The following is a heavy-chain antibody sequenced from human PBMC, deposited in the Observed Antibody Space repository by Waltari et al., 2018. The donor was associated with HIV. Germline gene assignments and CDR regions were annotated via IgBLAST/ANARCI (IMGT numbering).Heavy chain of an antibody. CDR3: ARVESMLRVVHFDY. V-gene: IGHV1-18*04. CDR1: GYSFRSYS. Sequence: QIQLVESGGEMKKTGASVKVSCKASGYSFRSYSSSWVRQAPGPGLAWMGWISGYNYNTKYAEKFQGRVTMTTDTSTSTAYMELMNLRSDETAMYYCARVESMLRVVHFDYWGQGTLVTVSS. D-gene: IGHD3-16*01. J-gene: IGHJ4*02. CDR2: ISGYNYNT.